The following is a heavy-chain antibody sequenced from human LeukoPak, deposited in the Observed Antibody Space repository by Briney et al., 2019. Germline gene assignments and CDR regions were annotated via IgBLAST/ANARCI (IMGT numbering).Heavy chain of an antibody. V-gene: IGHV3-9*01. J-gene: IGHJ4*02. Sequence: GGSLRLSCAASGFTFDDYAMHGVRQAPGKGLEWVSGISWNSGSIGYADSVKGRFTTSRDNAKNSLYLQMNSLRAEDTALYYCAKGPHYYDSSGYYGYWGQGTLVTVSS. CDR3: AKGPHYYDSSGYYGY. CDR2: ISWNSGSI. D-gene: IGHD3-22*01. CDR1: GFTFDDYA.